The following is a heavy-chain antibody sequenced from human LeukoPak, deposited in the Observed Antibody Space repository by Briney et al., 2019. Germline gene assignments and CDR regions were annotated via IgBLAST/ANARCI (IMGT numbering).Heavy chain of an antibody. Sequence: PSETLSLTCSVSGGSVSSGSYHWSWIRQPPGKGLEWIGYINYSGSTKYNPSLKSRVTISVDTSKNQFSLKLSSVTAADTAVYYCARDYNGDLSWFDPWGQGTLVTVSS. CDR2: INYSGST. CDR3: ARDYNGDLSWFDP. D-gene: IGHD4-17*01. CDR1: GGSVSSGSYH. J-gene: IGHJ5*02. V-gene: IGHV4-61*01.